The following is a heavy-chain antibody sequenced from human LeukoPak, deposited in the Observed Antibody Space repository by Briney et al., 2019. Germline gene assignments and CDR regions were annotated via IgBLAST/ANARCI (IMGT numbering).Heavy chain of an antibody. Sequence: PSQTLSLTCAVSGGSIRSGGYSWSWIRQPPGRGLEWIGYIYYSGSTNCNPSLKSRVTMSVDTSKNQFSLKLSSVTAADTAVYYCARERVANWFDPWGQGTLVTVS. J-gene: IGHJ5*02. CDR2: IYYSGST. D-gene: IGHD2-15*01. CDR1: GGSIRSGGYS. CDR3: ARERVANWFDP. V-gene: IGHV4-30-4*07.